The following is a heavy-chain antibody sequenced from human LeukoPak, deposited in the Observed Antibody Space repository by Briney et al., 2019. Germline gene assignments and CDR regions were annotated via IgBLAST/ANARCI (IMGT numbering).Heavy chain of an antibody. V-gene: IGHV4-59*01. CDR3: ARVNDFWSGYTNFDY. D-gene: IGHD3-3*01. J-gene: IGHJ4*02. CDR2: IYYSGST. Sequence: PSETLSLTCTVSGGSISSYYWSWIRQPPGKGLEWIGYIYYSGSTNYNPSLKSRVTISVDTSKNQFSLKLSSVTAADTAVYYCARVNDFWSGYTNFDYWGQGTLVTVSS. CDR1: GGSISSYY.